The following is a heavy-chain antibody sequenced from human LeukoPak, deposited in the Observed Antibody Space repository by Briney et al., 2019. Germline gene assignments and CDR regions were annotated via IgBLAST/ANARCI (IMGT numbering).Heavy chain of an antibody. CDR1: GFAFSNYN. J-gene: IGHJ4*02. CDR2: ISTTSTYI. CDR3: ARAGTCSSTSCDGGIEY. Sequence: GGSLRLSCAASGFAFSNYNMKWVRQAPGKGLAWVSFISTTSTYIYYADSVKGRFTVSRDNSKNLLYLQMDSLRVEDTAVYYCARAGTCSSTSCDGGIEYWGQGTLVTVSS. D-gene: IGHD2-2*01. V-gene: IGHV3-21*06.